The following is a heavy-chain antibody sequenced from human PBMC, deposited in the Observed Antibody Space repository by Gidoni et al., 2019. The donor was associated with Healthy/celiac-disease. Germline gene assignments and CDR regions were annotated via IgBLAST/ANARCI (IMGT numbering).Heavy chain of an antibody. D-gene: IGHD6-13*01. J-gene: IGHJ6*02. CDR2: ISGSGGST. CDR3: ASIPLRQQLGMDV. CDR1: GFTFSSYA. V-gene: IGHV3-23*01. Sequence: EVQLLESGGGLVQPGGSLRLSCAASGFTFSSYAMSWVRQAPGKGLEWFSVISGSGGSTEYADSVKGRFPISRDNSKNTLYLQMNSLRAEDTAVYYCASIPLRQQLGMDVWGQGTTVTVSS.